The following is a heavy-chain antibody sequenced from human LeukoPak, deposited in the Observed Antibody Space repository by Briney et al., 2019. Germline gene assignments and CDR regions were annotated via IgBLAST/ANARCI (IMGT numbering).Heavy chain of an antibody. V-gene: IGHV1-46*01. CDR3: ARDCDSSGYPDY. J-gene: IGHJ4*02. CDR2: INPSGGST. Sequence: GASVKVSCKASGYTFTSYYMHWVRQAPGQGLEWMGIINPSGGSTTYAQKFQGRVTMTRDTSISTAYMELSRLRSDDTAVYYCARDCDSSGYPDYWGQGTLVTVSS. CDR1: GYTFTSYY. D-gene: IGHD3-22*01.